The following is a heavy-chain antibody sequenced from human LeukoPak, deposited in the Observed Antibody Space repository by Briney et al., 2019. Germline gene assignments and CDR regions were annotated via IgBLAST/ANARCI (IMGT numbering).Heavy chain of an antibody. CDR3: ARAGPYPDWYLAVAGQNWFDP. J-gene: IGHJ5*02. V-gene: IGHV1-46*01. Sequence: ASVKVSCKASRYTFTSYYMHWVRQPPGQGLDWMEIINPSGGSTSYAQKFQGRVTMTRDTSTSTVYMELSSLRSEDTAVYYCARAGPYPDWYLAVAGQNWFDPWGQGTLVTVSS. CDR2: INPSGGST. CDR1: RYTFTSYY. D-gene: IGHD6-19*01.